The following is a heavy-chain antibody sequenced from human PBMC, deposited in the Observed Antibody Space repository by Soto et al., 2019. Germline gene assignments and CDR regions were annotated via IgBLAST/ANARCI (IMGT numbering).Heavy chain of an antibody. Sequence: QVQLQESGPGLVKPSQTLSLTCTVSGGSISSGDYYWSWIRQPPGKGLEWIGYIYYSGSTYYNPSLKSRVTISVDTSKNQFSLKLSSVTAADTAVYYCARITMVRDEPYGMDVWGQGTTVTVSS. CDR2: IYYSGST. J-gene: IGHJ6*02. CDR1: GGSISSGDYY. CDR3: ARITMVRDEPYGMDV. V-gene: IGHV4-30-4*01. D-gene: IGHD3-10*01.